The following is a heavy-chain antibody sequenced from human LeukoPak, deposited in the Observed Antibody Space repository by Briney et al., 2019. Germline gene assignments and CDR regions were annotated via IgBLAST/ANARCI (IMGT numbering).Heavy chain of an antibody. CDR3: ARPPGRDGYNRYDY. D-gene: IGHD5-24*01. J-gene: IGHJ4*02. Sequence: ASVKVSCKASGYTFTGYYMHWVRQAPGQGLEWMGWINPNSGGTNYAQKFQGRVTMTSDTSISTAYMELNRLRSDDTAVYYCARPPGRDGYNRYDYRGQGTLVTVSS. CDR1: GYTFTGYY. V-gene: IGHV1-2*02. CDR2: INPNSGGT.